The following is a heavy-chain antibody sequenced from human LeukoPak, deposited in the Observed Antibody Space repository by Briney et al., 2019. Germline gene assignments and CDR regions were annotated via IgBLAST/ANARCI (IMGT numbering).Heavy chain of an antibody. CDR2: INPNSGGT. CDR1: GYTFTGYY. CDR3: ARDQAMVRGSLSGMDV. Sequence: SVKISCKASGYTFTGYYMHWVRQAPGQGLEWMGWINPNSGGTNYAQKFQGRVTMTRDTSISTAYMELSRLRSDDTAVYYCARDQAMVRGSLSGMDVWGQGTTVTVSS. D-gene: IGHD3-10*01. V-gene: IGHV1-2*02. J-gene: IGHJ6*02.